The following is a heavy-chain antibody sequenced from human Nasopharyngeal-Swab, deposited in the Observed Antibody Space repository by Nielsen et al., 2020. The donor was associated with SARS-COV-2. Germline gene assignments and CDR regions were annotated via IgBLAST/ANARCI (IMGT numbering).Heavy chain of an antibody. V-gene: IGHV3-23*01. J-gene: IGHJ3*02. CDR1: GFTFSSYA. CDR2: ISGSGGST. Sequence: ESLKISCAASGFTFSSYAMIWVRQAPGKGLEWVSAISGSGGSTYYADSVKGRFTISRDNSKNTLYLQMNSLRAEDTAVYYCAKEVVDAFDIWGQGTMVTVYS. CDR3: AKEVVDAFDI. D-gene: IGHD2-15*01.